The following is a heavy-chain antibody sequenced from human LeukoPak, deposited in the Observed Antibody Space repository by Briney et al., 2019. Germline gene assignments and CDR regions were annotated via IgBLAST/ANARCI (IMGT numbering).Heavy chain of an antibody. V-gene: IGHV1-69*01. CDR3: ARPPEYSSGWYPLDY. Sequence: SVKVSCKASGGTFSSYAISWVRQAPGQGLEWMGGIIPIFGTANYAQKFQGRVAITADESTSTAYMELSSLRSEDTAVYYCARPPEYSSGWYPLDYWGQGTLVTVSS. CDR2: IIPIFGTA. CDR1: GGTFSSYA. D-gene: IGHD6-19*01. J-gene: IGHJ4*02.